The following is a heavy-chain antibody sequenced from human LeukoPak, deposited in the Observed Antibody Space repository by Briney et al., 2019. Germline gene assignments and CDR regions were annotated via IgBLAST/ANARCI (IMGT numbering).Heavy chain of an antibody. CDR2: IIPILGIA. Sequence: GASVKVSCKASGGTFSSYAISWVRQAPGQGLERMGRIIPILGIANYAQKFQGRVTITADKSTSTAYMELSSLRSEDTAVYYCARADTPYSSSSGSWFDPWGQGTLVTVSS. CDR3: ARADTPYSSSSGSWFDP. J-gene: IGHJ5*02. CDR1: GGTFSSYA. V-gene: IGHV1-69*04. D-gene: IGHD6-6*01.